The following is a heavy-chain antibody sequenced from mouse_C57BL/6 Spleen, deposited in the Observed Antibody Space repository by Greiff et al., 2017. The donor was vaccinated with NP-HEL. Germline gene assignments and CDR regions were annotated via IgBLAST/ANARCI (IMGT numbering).Heavy chain of an antibody. V-gene: IGHV14-2*01. CDR1: GFNIKDYY. J-gene: IGHJ1*03. CDR2: IDPEDGEN. Sequence: EVQLQQSGAELVKPGASVKLSCTASGFNIKDYYMHWVKQRTEQGLEWIGRIDPEDGENKYAPKIQGKVTITADTSSNTAYLQLSSLTSEDTAVYYCARRGYDVSYFDVWGTGTTVTVSS. CDR3: ARRGYDVSYFDV. D-gene: IGHD2-2*01.